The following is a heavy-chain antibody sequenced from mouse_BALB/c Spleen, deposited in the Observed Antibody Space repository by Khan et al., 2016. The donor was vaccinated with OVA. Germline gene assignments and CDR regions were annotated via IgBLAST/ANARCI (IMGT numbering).Heavy chain of an antibody. D-gene: IGHD4-1*01. J-gene: IGHJ3*01. CDR3: ASHLTGSFAY. Sequence: EVELVESGGDLVRPAGSLKLSCSASGFTFSTYSMSWVLQPLAKKQVWVATNSSSSDYTFFPDSVKGRFTISRDNARNTLYLQMSSLRSEDTAMYYCASHLTGSFAYWGQGTLVTVSA. V-gene: IGHV5-6*01. CDR2: NSSSSDYT. CDR1: GFTFSTYS.